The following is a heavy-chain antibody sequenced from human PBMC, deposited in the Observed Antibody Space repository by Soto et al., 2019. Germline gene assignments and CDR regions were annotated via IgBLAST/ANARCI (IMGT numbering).Heavy chain of an antibody. J-gene: IGHJ4*02. CDR2: ISSAISET. Sequence: GGSLRLSCEASGFTFSRVSMNWVRQVPGKGLEWVASISSAISETWYADSVKGRFIISRDNAESSLFLQMDTLRPEDSAIYYCARVACWGPGTQVTVSS. CDR1: GFTFSRVS. CDR3: ARVAC. V-gene: IGHV3-21*01.